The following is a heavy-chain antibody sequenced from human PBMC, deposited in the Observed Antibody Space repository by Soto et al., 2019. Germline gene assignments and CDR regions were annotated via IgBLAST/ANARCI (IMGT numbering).Heavy chain of an antibody. CDR3: ARGRYGDY. J-gene: IGHJ4*02. CDR2: ISAHNGNT. CDR1: GYTFASYG. V-gene: IGHV1-18*01. D-gene: IGHD1-1*01. Sequence: QVHLVQSGAEVKKPGASVKVSCKGSGYTFASYGITWVRQAPGQGLEWMGWISAHNGNTDYAQKLQGRVTVTRDTSTGPAYMELRSLRSDDTAVYYCARGRYGDYWGQGALVTVSS.